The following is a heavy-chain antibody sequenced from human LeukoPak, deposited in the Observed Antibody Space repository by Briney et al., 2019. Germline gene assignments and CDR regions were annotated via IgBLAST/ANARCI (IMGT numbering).Heavy chain of an antibody. CDR3: TRRVNSSPRRYYGIDV. CDR1: GFTFSGSA. CDR2: IRSKANSYAT. Sequence: PGGSLRLSCAASGFTFSGSAMHWVRQASGKGLEWVGRIRSKANSYATAYAASVKGRFTISRDDSKNTAYLQMNSLKTEDTAVYYCTRRVNSSPRRYYGIDVWGQGTTVTVSS. D-gene: IGHD6-13*01. V-gene: IGHV3-73*01. J-gene: IGHJ6*02.